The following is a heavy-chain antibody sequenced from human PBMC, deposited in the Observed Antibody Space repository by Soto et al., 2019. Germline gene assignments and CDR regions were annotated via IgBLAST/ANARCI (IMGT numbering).Heavy chain of an antibody. CDR1: GGSISSYY. V-gene: IGHV4-59*08. Sequence: SETLSLTCTVSGGSISSYYWSWIRQPPGKGLEWIGYIYYSGSTNYNPSLKSRVTISVDTSKNQFSLKLSSVTAADTAVYYCATYYYDSSGYWNWFDPWGQGTLVTVS. J-gene: IGHJ5*02. D-gene: IGHD3-22*01. CDR2: IYYSGST. CDR3: ATYYYDSSGYWNWFDP.